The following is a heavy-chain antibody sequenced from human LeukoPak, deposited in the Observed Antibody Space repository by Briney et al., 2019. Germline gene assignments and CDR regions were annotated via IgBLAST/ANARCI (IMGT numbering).Heavy chain of an antibody. Sequence: SETLSLTCTVSGGSFSSYYWSWIRQPPGKGLEWIGYIYTSGSTNYNPSLKSRVTISVDTSKNQFSLKLSSVTAADTAVYYCARINYYDSSGYSIQHWGQGTLVAVSS. V-gene: IGHV4-4*09. D-gene: IGHD3-22*01. CDR3: ARINYYDSSGYSIQH. CDR2: IYTSGST. J-gene: IGHJ1*01. CDR1: GGSFSSYY.